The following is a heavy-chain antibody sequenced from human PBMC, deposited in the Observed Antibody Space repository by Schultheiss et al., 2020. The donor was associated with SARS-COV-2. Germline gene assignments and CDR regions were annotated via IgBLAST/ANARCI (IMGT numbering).Heavy chain of an antibody. D-gene: IGHD1-26*01. Sequence: SQTLSLTCAVYGGSFSGYYWNWIRQPPGKGLEWIGEINHSGSTNYNPSLKSRVTISVDTSKNQFSLKLTSVTAADTAIYYCARGREWELHPFDYWGQGTLVTVSS. J-gene: IGHJ4*02. CDR1: GGSFSGYY. V-gene: IGHV4-34*01. CDR3: ARGREWELHPFDY. CDR2: INHSGST.